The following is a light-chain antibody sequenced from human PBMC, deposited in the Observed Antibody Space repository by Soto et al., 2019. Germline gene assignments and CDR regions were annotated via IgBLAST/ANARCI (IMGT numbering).Light chain of an antibody. Sequence: ILMTQSPASLAVSLGERATINCKSSQSFLYSSNNKNYLAWYQQKPGQPPKLVIYWASTRESGVPDRFSGSGSGTDFTLTVSSLQAEDVAVYYCQQYYTTPITFGQGTRLEIK. J-gene: IGKJ5*01. CDR2: WAS. CDR3: QQYYTTPIT. CDR1: QSFLYSSNNKNY. V-gene: IGKV4-1*01.